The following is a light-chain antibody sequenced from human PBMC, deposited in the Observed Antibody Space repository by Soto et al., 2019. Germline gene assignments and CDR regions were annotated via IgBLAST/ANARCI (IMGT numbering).Light chain of an antibody. J-gene: IGLJ1*01. Sequence: SYELTQPPSVSVSPGQTASITCSGDKLGDKYACWYQQKPGQSPVLVIYQDSKRRSGIPERFSGSNSGNTATLTISGTQAMDEADYYCQAWDSSTASYVFGTGTKLTVL. V-gene: IGLV3-1*01. CDR2: QDS. CDR3: QAWDSSTASYV. CDR1: KLGDKY.